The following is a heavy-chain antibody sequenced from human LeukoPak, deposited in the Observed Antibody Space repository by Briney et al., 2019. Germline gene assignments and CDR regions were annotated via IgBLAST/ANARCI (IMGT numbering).Heavy chain of an antibody. CDR2: IYSSGST. J-gene: IGHJ6*03. D-gene: IGHD1-7*01. CDR3: ARHLGRLELGGEPLYYYYYMDV. Sequence: SETLSLTCAVSGASISGSNYYWGWIRQPPGKGLEWIGNIYSSGSTYYNASLQSRVTISIDTSKNQFSLKLSSVTAADTAVYYCARHLGRLELGGEPLYYYYYMDVWGKGTTVTISS. V-gene: IGHV4-39*01. CDR1: GASISGSNYY.